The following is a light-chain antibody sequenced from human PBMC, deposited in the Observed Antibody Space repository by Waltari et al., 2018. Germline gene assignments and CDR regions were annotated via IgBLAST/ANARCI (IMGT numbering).Light chain of an antibody. CDR1: QSIGFS. J-gene: IGKJ1*01. V-gene: IGKV3-15*01. Sequence: TVVTQSPGTLSVSPGERVTLSCRTSQSIGFSLAWYQQKPGQAPRLLMFHSSTRAPGIPARFSGSGSETEFTLTIGSLQSEDFAVYYCQQYNNWPPGTSGQGTKVEI. CDR3: QQYNNWPPGT. CDR2: HSS.